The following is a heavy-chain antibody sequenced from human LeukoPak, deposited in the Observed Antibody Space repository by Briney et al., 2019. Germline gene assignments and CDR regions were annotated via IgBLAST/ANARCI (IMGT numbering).Heavy chain of an antibody. CDR1: GGSLSSYY. V-gene: IGHV4-59*05. CDR2: IYYSGST. D-gene: IGHD3-3*01. J-gene: IGHJ5*02. CDR3: ARQTPPIGDFWSGYYKSWFDP. Sequence: SETLSLTCTVSGGSLSSYYWSWIRQPAGKGLEWIGRIYYSGSTYYNPSLKSRVTISVDTSKNQFSLKLSSVTAADTAVYYCARQTPPIGDFWSGYYKSWFDPWGQGTLVTVSS.